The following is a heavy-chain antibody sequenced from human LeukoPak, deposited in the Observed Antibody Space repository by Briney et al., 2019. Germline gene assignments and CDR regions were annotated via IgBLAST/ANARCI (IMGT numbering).Heavy chain of an antibody. Sequence: GGSLRLSCAASGFTFSGYAMNWVRQAPGKGLEWVSTISASGGSTYYADSVKGRFTISRDNSKNMLYLQMNSLRAEDTAVYYCARSGPSYYDFDYWGQGTLVTVSS. CDR1: GFTFSGYA. CDR2: ISASGGST. D-gene: IGHD3-10*01. V-gene: IGHV3-23*01. CDR3: ARSGPSYYDFDY. J-gene: IGHJ4*02.